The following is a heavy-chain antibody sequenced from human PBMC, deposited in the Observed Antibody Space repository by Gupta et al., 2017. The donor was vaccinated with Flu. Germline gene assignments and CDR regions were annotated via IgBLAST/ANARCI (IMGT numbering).Heavy chain of an antibody. V-gene: IGHV4-4*09. J-gene: IGHJ6*03. CDR2: IFHSGKI. CDR3: TNIIYSSLGHYMDV. CDR1: GTSINSYY. D-gene: IGHD2-21*01. Sequence: QLQLQESGPGLVKPSETLSLTCIVSGTSINSYYWSWIRQVPGKGLEWIGYIFHSGKIDYSSSLKSRATISIDRSQSQFSLRLSSVTAADTGVYYCTNIIYSSLGHYMDVWGKGTTVTVSS.